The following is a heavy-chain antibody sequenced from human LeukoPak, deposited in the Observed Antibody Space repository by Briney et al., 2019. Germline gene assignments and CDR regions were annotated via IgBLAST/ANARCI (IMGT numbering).Heavy chain of an antibody. CDR2: INHSGST. V-gene: IGHV4-34*01. D-gene: IGHD1/OR15-1a*01. CDR1: GVSFSGYY. J-gene: IGHJ6*03. CDR3: ARGTQSTTWGHYYYYMDV. Sequence: SETLSLTCAVYGVSFSGYYWSWIRQPPGKGLEWIGEINHSGSTNYNPSLKSRVTISVDKSKNQFSLKQSSVTAADTAVYYCARGTQSTTWGHYYYYMDVWGKGTTVTVSS.